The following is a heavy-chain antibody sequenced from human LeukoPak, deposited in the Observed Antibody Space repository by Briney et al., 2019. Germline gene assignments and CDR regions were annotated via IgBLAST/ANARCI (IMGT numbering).Heavy chain of an antibody. V-gene: IGHV4-39*01. CDR3: ARHGWSNWRNDAFDI. CDR2: IYYSGST. D-gene: IGHD1-1*01. CDR1: GGSISSSSYY. Sequence: SETLSLTCTVSGGSISSSSYYWGWIRQPPGKGLEWIGSIYYSGSTYYNPSLKSRVIISVDTSKNQFSLKLSSETAADTAVYYCARHGWSNWRNDAFDIWGQGTMVTVSS. J-gene: IGHJ3*02.